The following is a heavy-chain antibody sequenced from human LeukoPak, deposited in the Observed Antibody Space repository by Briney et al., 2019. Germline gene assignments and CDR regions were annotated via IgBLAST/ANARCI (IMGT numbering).Heavy chain of an antibody. D-gene: IGHD3-9*01. J-gene: IGHJ4*02. CDR1: GGSISSSSYY. CDR2: IYYSGST. V-gene: IGHV4-39*07. CDR3: ARDRDHGYFDWFPFDY. Sequence: SETLSLTCTVSGGSISSSSYYWGWIRQPPGKGLEWIGSIYYSGSTYYNPSLKSRVTISVDTSKNQFSLKLSSVTAADTAVYYCARDRDHGYFDWFPFDYWGQGTLVTVSS.